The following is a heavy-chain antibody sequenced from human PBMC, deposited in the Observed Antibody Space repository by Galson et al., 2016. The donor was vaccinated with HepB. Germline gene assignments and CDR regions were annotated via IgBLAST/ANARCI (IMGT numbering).Heavy chain of an antibody. CDR3: AKEQSSGGYRTGDY. CDR1: GFTFSACD. Sequence: SLRLSCAASGFTFSACDMPWVRRAPGKGLEWLGDFSYDGINAYYADSVKGRFTISRDNSKNTLYLQMNSLRDEDTAVYYCAKEQSSGGYRTGDYWGQGTLVTVSS. J-gene: IGHJ4*02. V-gene: IGHV3-30*18. D-gene: IGHD6-25*01. CDR2: FSYDGINA.